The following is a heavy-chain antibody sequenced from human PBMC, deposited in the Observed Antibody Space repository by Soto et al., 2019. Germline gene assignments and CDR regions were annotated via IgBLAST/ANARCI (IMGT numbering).Heavy chain of an antibody. CDR1: GFTFSSYA. Sequence: QVQLVESGGGVVQPGRSLRLSCAASGFTFSSYAMHWVRQAPGKGLEWVAVISYDGSNKYYADSVKGRFTISRDNSKNTLYLQMNSLRAEDTAVYYCARPLTAPDYYYYFGMDVWGQGTTVTVSS. V-gene: IGHV3-30-3*01. CDR3: ARPLTAPDYYYYFGMDV. CDR2: ISYDGSNK. D-gene: IGHD5-18*01. J-gene: IGHJ6*02.